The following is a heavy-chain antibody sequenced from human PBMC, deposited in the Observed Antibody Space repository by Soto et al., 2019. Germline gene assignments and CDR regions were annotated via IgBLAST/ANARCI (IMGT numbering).Heavy chain of an antibody. CDR3: TPDGNYRGNYYYGMDV. D-gene: IGHD4-4*01. V-gene: IGHV3-15*01. Sequence: PGGSLRLSCAASGFTFSNAWMSWVRQAPGKGLEWVGRIKSKTDGGTTDYAAPVKGRFTISRDDSKNTLYLQMNSLKTEDTAVYYCTPDGNYRGNYYYGMDVWGQGTTVTVSS. J-gene: IGHJ6*02. CDR2: IKSKTDGGTT. CDR1: GFTFSNAW.